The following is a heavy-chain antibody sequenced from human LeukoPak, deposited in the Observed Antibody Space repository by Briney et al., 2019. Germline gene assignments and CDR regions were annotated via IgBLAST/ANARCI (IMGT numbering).Heavy chain of an antibody. CDR2: ISGSGGST. V-gene: IGHV3-23*01. CDR3: AKELYDYVWGSYRYFGY. Sequence: GGSLRLSCAASGFTFSSYAMGWVRQAPGKGLEWVSAISGSGGSTYYADSVKGRFTISRDNSKNTLYLQMNSLRAEDTAAYYCAKELYDYVWGSYRYFGYWGQGTLVTVSS. J-gene: IGHJ4*02. D-gene: IGHD3-16*02. CDR1: GFTFSSYA.